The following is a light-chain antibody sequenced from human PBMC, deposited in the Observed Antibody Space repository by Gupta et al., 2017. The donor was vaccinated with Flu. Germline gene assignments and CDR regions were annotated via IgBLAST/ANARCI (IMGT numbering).Light chain of an antibody. V-gene: IGLV1-40*01. CDR3: QSFDTGRSGCV. Sequence: SVLTPPPSLSAAPGPRVTLSCAGCSSNVGANMVVNWYQQLPGTTPRLIIFDDTNRPSGVSDRFSGSKSGTTASLAITALQAEDEATYYCQSFDTGRSGCVFGAGTKVFVL. J-gene: IGLJ1*01. CDR2: DDT. CDR1: SSNVGANMV.